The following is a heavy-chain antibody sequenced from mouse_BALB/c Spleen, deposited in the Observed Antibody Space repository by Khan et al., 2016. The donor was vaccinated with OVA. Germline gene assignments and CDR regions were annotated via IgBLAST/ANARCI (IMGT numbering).Heavy chain of an antibody. V-gene: IGHV3-8*02. D-gene: IGHD2-14*01. CDR3: ARSTYRYAFAY. CDR1: GDSITSGY. Sequence: MQLEESGPSLVKPSQTLSLTCSVTGDSITSGYWSWIRKFPGNKLEYMGYMIYSGNTYYNPSLKSRISITRHTSENQYYLQLNSVTTEDTATYYCARSTYRYAFAYWGQGTLVTVSA. J-gene: IGHJ3*01. CDR2: MIYSGNT.